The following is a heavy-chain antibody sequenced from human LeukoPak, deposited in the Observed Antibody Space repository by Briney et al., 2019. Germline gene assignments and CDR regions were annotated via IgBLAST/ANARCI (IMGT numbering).Heavy chain of an antibody. CDR1: GGSISSYY. D-gene: IGHD4/OR15-4a*01. CDR3: TRDQFGAIGGYYYYMDV. V-gene: IGHV4-59*12. Sequence: SETLSLTCTVSGGSISSYYWSWIRQPPGKGLEWIGYIYYSGSTNYNPSLKSRVTMSIDTSKNQFSLNLASVSAADTAVYYCTRDQFGAIGGYYYYMDVWGKGTTVTVS. CDR2: IYYSGST. J-gene: IGHJ6*03.